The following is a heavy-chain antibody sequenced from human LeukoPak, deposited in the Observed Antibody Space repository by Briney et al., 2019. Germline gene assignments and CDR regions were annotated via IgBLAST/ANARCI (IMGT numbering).Heavy chain of an antibody. V-gene: IGHV1-2*06. Sequence: ASVKVSCKASGYTFTGYYMHWVRQAPGQGLEWMGRINPNSGGTNYAQKFQGRVTMTRDTSISTAYMELSRLRSDDTAVYYCARGLWSGYYRYYYYMDVWGKGTTVTVSS. J-gene: IGHJ6*03. CDR3: ARGLWSGYYRYYYYMDV. D-gene: IGHD3-3*01. CDR2: INPNSGGT. CDR1: GYTFTGYY.